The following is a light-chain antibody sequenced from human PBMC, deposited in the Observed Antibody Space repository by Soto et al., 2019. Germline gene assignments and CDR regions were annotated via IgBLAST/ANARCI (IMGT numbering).Light chain of an antibody. CDR1: QSVSSN. CDR2: GAS. V-gene: IGKV3-11*01. CDR3: QQRSYWLT. Sequence: EIGMTQSPATLSVSTGERATLSCRASQSVSSNLAWYQQKPGQAPRLLIYGASNRATGIPARFSGSGSGTDFTLTISSLEPEDFAVYYCQQRSYWLTFGGGTKVDIK. J-gene: IGKJ4*01.